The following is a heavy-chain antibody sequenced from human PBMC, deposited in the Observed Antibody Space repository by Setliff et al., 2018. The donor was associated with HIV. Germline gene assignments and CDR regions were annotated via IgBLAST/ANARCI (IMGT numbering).Heavy chain of an antibody. V-gene: IGHV4-4*07. CDR3: ALTGHRLLRGYMDV. Sequence: PSETLSLTCYVTDDPISSYYWSWVWQPAGKGLEWIGRLYVSGDTNYNPSLKSRVTMSLDTSKKHFSLNLKSVTAADTAVYYCALTGHRLLRGYMDVWGKGTTVTVSS. D-gene: IGHD2-15*01. CDR1: DDPISSYY. J-gene: IGHJ6*03. CDR2: LYVSGDT.